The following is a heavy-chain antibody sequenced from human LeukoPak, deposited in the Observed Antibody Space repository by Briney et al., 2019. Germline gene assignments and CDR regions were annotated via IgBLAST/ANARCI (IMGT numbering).Heavy chain of an antibody. CDR2: INGNGGST. J-gene: IGHJ4*02. Sequence: GGTLRLSCAASGFTFSSYGMSWVRQAPGKGLEWVSSINGNGGSTYYADSVKGRFTISRDNSKSTLYLQMNSLRAEDTAVYYCAKGPIPGFDYWGQGALVTVSS. CDR3: AKGPIPGFDY. CDR1: GFTFSSYG. V-gene: IGHV3-23*01.